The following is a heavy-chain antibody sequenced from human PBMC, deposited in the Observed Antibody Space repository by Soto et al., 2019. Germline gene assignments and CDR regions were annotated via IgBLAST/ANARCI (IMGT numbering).Heavy chain of an antibody. V-gene: IGHV3-74*01. CDR2: IISGGTRV. CDR3: ARARTSKGGMDV. Sequence: PGGALRLSCAASGFTFSNDWMNWVRQGPGKGLEWVSRIISGGTRVTYADSVKGRFTIARDNAKNTLYLEMHSLTAEDTAVYYCARARTSKGGMDVWGQGTTVTVSS. J-gene: IGHJ6*02. CDR1: GFTFSNDW.